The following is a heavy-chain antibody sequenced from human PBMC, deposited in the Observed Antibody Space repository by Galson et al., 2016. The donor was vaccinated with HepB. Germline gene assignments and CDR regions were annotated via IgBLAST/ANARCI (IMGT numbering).Heavy chain of an antibody. CDR1: GGTFSSHT. D-gene: IGHD6-19*01. V-gene: IGHV1-69*13. J-gene: IGHJ1*01. Sequence: SVKVSCKASGGTFSSHTISWVRQAPGQGLEWMGGIIPIFGTADYAQKFQGRVTITADESTSTAYMELSSLRSDDTAVYYCARDPGSGWMEYLQHWGQGTLVTVSS. CDR3: ARDPGSGWMEYLQH. CDR2: IIPIFGTA.